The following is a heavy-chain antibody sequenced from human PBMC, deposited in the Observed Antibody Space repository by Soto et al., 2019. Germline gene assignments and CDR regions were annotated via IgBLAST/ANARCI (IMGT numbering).Heavy chain of an antibody. J-gene: IGHJ4*02. D-gene: IGHD2-2*01. CDR1: GGTFNNYV. V-gene: IGHV1-69*06. Sequence: QVQLVQSGAEVKKPGSSGKASCKASGGTFNNYVINGVRQAPGQGIEWMGGIIPIFGTANYAQKFQGRVTITADKSTSTAYMELNSLRSEDTAVYYCAGRCDSTSCLAHFDYWGQGTLVTVSS. CDR2: IIPIFGTA. CDR3: AGRCDSTSCLAHFDY.